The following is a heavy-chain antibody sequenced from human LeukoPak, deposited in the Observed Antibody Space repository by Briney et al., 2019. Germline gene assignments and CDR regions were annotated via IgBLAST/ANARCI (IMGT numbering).Heavy chain of an antibody. CDR1: GGTFSSYA. V-gene: IGHV1-69*01. J-gene: IGHJ3*02. CDR2: IIPIFGTA. D-gene: IGHD3-22*01. CDR3: ARDSGYYDSSGSLASDAFDI. Sequence: SVKVSCKASGGTFSSYAISWVRQAPGQGLEWMGGIIPIFGTANYAQKFQGRVTITADESTSTAYMELSSLRSEDTAVYYCARDSGYYDSSGSLASDAFDIWGQGTMVTVSS.